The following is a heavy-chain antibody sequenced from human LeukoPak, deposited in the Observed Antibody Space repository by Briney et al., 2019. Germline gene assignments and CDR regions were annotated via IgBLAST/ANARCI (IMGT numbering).Heavy chain of an antibody. CDR1: GDSISSGDYY. CDR3: ARGRYSYVPQNYDYMDV. V-gene: IGHV4-61*02. Sequence: SQTLSLTCTVSGDSISSGDYYWSWIRQPAGKGLEWIGRISSSGSTYYNPSLKSRVSMSVDTSKNQFSLKLSSVTAADTAVYYCARGRYSYVPQNYDYMDVWGKGTTVTISS. J-gene: IGHJ6*03. D-gene: IGHD5-18*01. CDR2: ISSSGST.